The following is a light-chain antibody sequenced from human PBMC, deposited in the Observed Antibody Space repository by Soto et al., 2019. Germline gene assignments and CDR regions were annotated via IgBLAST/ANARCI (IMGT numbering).Light chain of an antibody. CDR2: EVS. Sequence: QSVLTQPASVSGSPGQSITISCTGTSSDVGDYNYVSWYQQHPGKAPKLMIYEVSNRPSGVSNRFSGTKSGSTASLPISGLQAEDEADYYCSSYTSSGTYVFGTGTKVTVL. J-gene: IGLJ1*01. CDR3: SSYTSSGTYV. V-gene: IGLV2-14*01. CDR1: SSDVGDYNY.